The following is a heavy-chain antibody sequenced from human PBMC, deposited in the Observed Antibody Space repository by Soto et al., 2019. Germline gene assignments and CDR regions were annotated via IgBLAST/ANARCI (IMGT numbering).Heavy chain of an antibody. J-gene: IGHJ6*02. Sequence: ASVKVSCKASGYTFTSYAMNWVRQAPGQGLEWMGWINTNTGNPTYAQGFTGRFVFSLDTSVSTAYLQICSLKAEDTAVYYCARDLEDIRYFDWLSYSYYYYYGMEIWG. D-gene: IGHD3-9*01. CDR1: GYTFTSYA. V-gene: IGHV7-4-1*01. CDR3: ARDLEDIRYFDWLSYSYYYYYGMEI. CDR2: INTNTGNP.